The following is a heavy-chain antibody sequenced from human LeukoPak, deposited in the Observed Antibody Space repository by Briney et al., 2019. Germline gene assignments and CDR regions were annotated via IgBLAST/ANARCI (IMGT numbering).Heavy chain of an antibody. Sequence: GGSLRLSCAASGFTFSGYALSWVRQAPGKGLEWVSAISGSGGSTYYADSVKGRFTISRDNSKNTLYLQMNSLRAEDTAVYYCAKEDVTMVRGLMEHWGQGTLVTVSS. D-gene: IGHD3-10*01. CDR1: GFTFSGYA. J-gene: IGHJ1*01. V-gene: IGHV3-23*01. CDR2: ISGSGGST. CDR3: AKEDVTMVRGLMEH.